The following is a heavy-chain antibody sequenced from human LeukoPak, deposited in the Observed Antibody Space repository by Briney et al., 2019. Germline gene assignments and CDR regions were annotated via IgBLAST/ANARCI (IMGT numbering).Heavy chain of an antibody. V-gene: IGHV4-59*01. CDR2: MYYSGST. D-gene: IGHD3-22*01. J-gene: IGHJ4*02. Sequence: SETLSLTCTVSGGSITSYYWSWIRQPPGKGLEWIGYMYYSGSTNYNPSLKSRVTISEDTSKNQFSLRLSSVTAEDTAVYYCARRDGSGYYGYYFDHWGQGTLVTVSS. CDR1: GGSITSYY. CDR3: ARRDGSGYYGYYFDH.